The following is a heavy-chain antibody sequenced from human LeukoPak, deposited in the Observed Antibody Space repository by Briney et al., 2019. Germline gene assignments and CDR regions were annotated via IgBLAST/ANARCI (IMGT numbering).Heavy chain of an antibody. CDR3: AKVPDSSGYSLGYFYYMDV. D-gene: IGHD3-22*01. Sequence: GGSLRLSCAASGVIFSSYGMHWVRQAPGKGLEWVAFIRYDGSNKYYADSVKGRFTISRDNSKNTLYLQMNSLRAEDTAVYYCAKVPDSSGYSLGYFYYMDVWGKGTTVTVSS. CDR1: GVIFSSYG. V-gene: IGHV3-30*02. CDR2: IRYDGSNK. J-gene: IGHJ6*03.